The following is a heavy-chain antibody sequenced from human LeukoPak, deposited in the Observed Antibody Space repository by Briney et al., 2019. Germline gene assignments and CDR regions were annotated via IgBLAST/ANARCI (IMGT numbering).Heavy chain of an antibody. V-gene: IGHV6-1*01. CDR3: ARDSLGKEYFDY. D-gene: IGHD7-27*01. CDR1: GDSVSSNRAG. J-gene: IGHJ4*02. CDR2: THYRSTWYN. Sequence: SQTLSLTCDISGDSVSSNRAGWNWIRQSPSRGLEWLGRTHYRSTWYNDYAVSVSSRININPDTSKNQFSLQLNSVTPEDTAVYYCARDSLGKEYFDYWGQGTLVTVSS.